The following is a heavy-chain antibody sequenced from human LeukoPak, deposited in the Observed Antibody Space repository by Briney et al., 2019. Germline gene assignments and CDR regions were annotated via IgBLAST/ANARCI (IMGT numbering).Heavy chain of an antibody. CDR3: ARVGYSGWNLEY. J-gene: IGHJ4*02. V-gene: IGHV3-7*01. CDR1: GFTFRSYW. D-gene: IGHD5-12*01. CDR2: INQGGSVK. Sequence: PGGSLRLSCAASGFTFRSYWMSWVRQAPGKGLEWVANINQGGSVKYYVDSVKGRFTISRDDAKNSLYVQMNSLRDEDTAVYYCARVGYSGWNLEYWGQGTLATVSS.